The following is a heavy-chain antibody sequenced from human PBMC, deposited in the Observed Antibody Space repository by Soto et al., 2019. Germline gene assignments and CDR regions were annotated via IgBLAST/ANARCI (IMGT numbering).Heavy chain of an antibody. D-gene: IGHD2-21*01. V-gene: IGHV3-23*01. CDR3: AKVYGDGYMGFDY. CDR1: GFTFSNYA. CDR2: INGGGGST. Sequence: GGSLRLSCVVSGFTFSNYALSWVRQAPGKGLEWVSAINGGGGSTYSAASVRGRFTISRDNTRNTLYLQMNTLRAEDTAVYYCAKVYGDGYMGFDYWGQGTLVTVSS. J-gene: IGHJ4*02.